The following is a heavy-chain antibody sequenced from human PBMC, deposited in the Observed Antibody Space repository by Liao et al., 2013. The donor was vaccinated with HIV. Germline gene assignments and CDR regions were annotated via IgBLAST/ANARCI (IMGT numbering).Heavy chain of an antibody. CDR1: GDSISRYY. Sequence: QVQLQESGPGLVKPSETLSLTCTVSGDSISRYYWSWIRQPAGKGLEWIGRFYSTGRSDYNPSLKSRVTMSVDTSKNQFSVRLKSVTAADTAVYYCARRRKGDWGYIDLWGRGTLVTVSS. CDR3: ARRRKGDWGYIDL. CDR2: FYSTGRS. J-gene: IGHJ2*01. V-gene: IGHV4-4*07. D-gene: IGHD7-27*01.